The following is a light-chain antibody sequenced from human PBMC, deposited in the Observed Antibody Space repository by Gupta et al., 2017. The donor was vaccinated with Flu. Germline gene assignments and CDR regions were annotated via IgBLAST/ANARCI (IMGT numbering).Light chain of an antibody. Sequence: DIQMTPSPSSLSAFAGDRVTITCRASQDIRKSLAWFQQKPGKVPRLLIFAASTLQSWVPSRFSGSVSGTDFTLTITSLQPEDVATYYCQNHNWVPFTFGHGTKVEIK. CDR2: AAS. CDR3: QNHNWVPFT. J-gene: IGKJ3*01. CDR1: QDIRKS. V-gene: IGKV1-27*01.